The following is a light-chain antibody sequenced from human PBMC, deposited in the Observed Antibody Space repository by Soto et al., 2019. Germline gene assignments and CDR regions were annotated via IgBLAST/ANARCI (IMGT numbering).Light chain of an antibody. Sequence: EIVLTQSPATLSLSPGERATLSCRASQSFSSYLTWYQQKPGQAPRLLIYDASNRATGIPARFSGSGSGTDFTLTISSLETEDFAVYYCQQRSNWPTFGGGTKVDIX. CDR3: QQRSNWPT. J-gene: IGKJ4*01. CDR2: DAS. V-gene: IGKV3-11*01. CDR1: QSFSSY.